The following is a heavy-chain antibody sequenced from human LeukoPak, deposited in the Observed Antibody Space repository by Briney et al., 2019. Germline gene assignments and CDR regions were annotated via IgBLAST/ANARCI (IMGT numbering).Heavy chain of an antibody. V-gene: IGHV3-23*01. CDR3: AKDLVRAYRFDAFHI. D-gene: IGHD2-21*01. J-gene: IGHJ3*02. Sequence: HPGGSLRLSCAASGFTFSSYAMSWVRQAPGKGLEWVSAISGSGGSTYYADSVKGGFTIYRENYKNSVYLQMNSLRAEDTAVCYCAKDLVRAYRFDAFHIWGQGTMVTVSS. CDR1: GFTFSSYA. CDR2: ISGSGGST.